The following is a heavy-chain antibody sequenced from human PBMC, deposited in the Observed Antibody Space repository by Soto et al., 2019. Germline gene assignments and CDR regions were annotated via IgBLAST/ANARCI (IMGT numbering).Heavy chain of an antibody. J-gene: IGHJ6*02. CDR1: GYTFTGYY. CDR3: ARAPRSGWNNYYYGMDV. D-gene: IGHD6-19*01. CDR2: INPNSGGT. V-gene: IGHV1-2*04. Sequence: QVQLVQSGAEVKKPGASVKVSCKASGYTFTGYYMHWVRQAPGQGLEWMGWINPNSGGTNYAQKFQGWVTMTRDTSISTAYMELSRLRSDDTAVYYCARAPRSGWNNYYYGMDVWGQGTTVTVSS.